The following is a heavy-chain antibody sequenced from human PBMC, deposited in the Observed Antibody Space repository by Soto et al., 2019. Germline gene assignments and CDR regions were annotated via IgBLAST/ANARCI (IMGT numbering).Heavy chain of an antibody. J-gene: IGHJ4*02. D-gene: IGHD4-17*01. CDR2: IHRASTYI. V-gene: IGHV3-21*06. Sequence: PGGSLRLSCATSGFTFSIFDMDWVLQAPGKGLEWVSSIHRASTYIYYADSVRGRFTISRDNAKSSLYLQMNSLTVEDTAVYYCARRAVTTYHFFDYWGQGALVTVSS. CDR1: GFTFSIFD. CDR3: ARRAVTTYHFFDY.